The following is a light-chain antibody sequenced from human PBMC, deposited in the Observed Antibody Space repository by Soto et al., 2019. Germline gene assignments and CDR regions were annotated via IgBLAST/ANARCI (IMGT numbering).Light chain of an antibody. V-gene: IGLV2-8*01. CDR3: SSSAGTRNMV. CDR1: SSDVGTSKY. Sequence: QSALTQPPSASGSPGQSVTISCTGTSSDVGTSKYFSWYRQHPGNAPKLLIYEVNKRPSVVPDRFSGSNSGSTASLTVSGRQADDEADYYCSSSAGTRNMVFGGGTKVTVL. J-gene: IGLJ2*01. CDR2: EVN.